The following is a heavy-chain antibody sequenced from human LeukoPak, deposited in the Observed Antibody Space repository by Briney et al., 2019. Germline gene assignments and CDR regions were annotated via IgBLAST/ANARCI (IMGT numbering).Heavy chain of an antibody. CDR1: GFTFSSNG. CDR2: ISGSGDTI. V-gene: IGHV3-23*01. Sequence: GGSLRLSCAASGFTFSSNGMSWVRQAPGKGLEWVSAISGSGDTIYYADSVKGRFTISRDNSKNTLYLQMNSLRAEDTAIYYCARGELLGWFDPWGQGTLVTVSS. J-gene: IGHJ5*02. D-gene: IGHD1-26*01. CDR3: ARGELLGWFDP.